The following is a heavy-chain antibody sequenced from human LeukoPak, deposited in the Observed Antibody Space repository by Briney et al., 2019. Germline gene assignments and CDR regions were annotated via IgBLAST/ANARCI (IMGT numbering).Heavy chain of an antibody. CDR2: INPSGGST. CDR1: GGTFSSYA. CDR3: ARDAMVRGVMGY. V-gene: IGHV1-46*01. J-gene: IGHJ4*02. D-gene: IGHD3-10*01. Sequence: ASVKVSCKASGGTFSSYAISWVRQAPGQGLEWMGIINPSGGSTSYAQKFQGRVTMTRDTSTSTVYMELSSLRSEDTAVYYCARDAMVRGVMGYWGQGTLVTVSS.